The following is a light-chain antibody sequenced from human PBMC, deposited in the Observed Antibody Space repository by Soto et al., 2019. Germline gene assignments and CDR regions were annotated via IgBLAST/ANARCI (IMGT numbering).Light chain of an antibody. Sequence: AIQLTQSPSSLSASVGDRVTITCRASQDVRGALAWYQQKPGKAPKILIYDVSVLESGVPTRFSGSGSGTDFTLTITSRQPVDVATYYCQQFNSYPITFGQGTQLEIK. CDR2: DVS. CDR1: QDVRGA. CDR3: QQFNSYPIT. V-gene: IGKV1-13*02. J-gene: IGKJ5*01.